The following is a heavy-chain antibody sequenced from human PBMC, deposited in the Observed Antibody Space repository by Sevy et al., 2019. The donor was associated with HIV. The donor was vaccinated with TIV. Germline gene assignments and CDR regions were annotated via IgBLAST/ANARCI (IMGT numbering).Heavy chain of an antibody. V-gene: IGHV3-30*02. CDR2: IQYDGSNK. J-gene: IGHJ4*02. Sequence: GGSLRLSCAASGFSFSSYGMHWVRQAPGKGLEWMSYIQYDGSNKDYADSVKGRFTISRDNPKNTVYLQMNSLRVEDPAVFYCVKEGGGEGGDHWGQGTLVTVSS. D-gene: IGHD2-21*01. CDR1: GFSFSSYG. CDR3: VKEGGGEGGDH.